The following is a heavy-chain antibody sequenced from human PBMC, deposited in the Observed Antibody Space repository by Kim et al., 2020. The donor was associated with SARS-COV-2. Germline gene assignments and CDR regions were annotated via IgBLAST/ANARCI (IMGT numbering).Heavy chain of an antibody. CDR2: IYPGDSDT. CDR3: ARLRRDGYNYPPHYYGMDV. V-gene: IGHV5-51*01. J-gene: IGHJ6*02. Sequence: GESLKISCKGSGYSFTSYWIGWVRQMPGKGLEWMGIIYPGDSDTRYSPSFQGQVTISADKSISTAYLQWSSLKASDTAMYYCARLRRDGYNYPPHYYGMDVWGQGTTVTVSS. D-gene: IGHD5-12*01. CDR1: GYSFTSYW.